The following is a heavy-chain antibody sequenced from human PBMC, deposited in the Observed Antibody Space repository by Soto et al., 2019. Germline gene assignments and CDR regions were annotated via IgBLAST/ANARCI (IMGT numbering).Heavy chain of an antibody. CDR1: GFTFSSYS. V-gene: IGHV3-21*01. CDR3: ARDQITFGGVIVDFDY. J-gene: IGHJ4*02. CDR2: ISSNSSYI. D-gene: IGHD3-16*02. Sequence: GSLRLSCAASGFTFSSYSMNWVRQAPGKGLEWVSSISSNSSYIYYADSVKGRFTISRDNAKNSLYLQMNSLRAEDTAVYYCARDQITFGGVIVDFDYWGQGTLITVSS.